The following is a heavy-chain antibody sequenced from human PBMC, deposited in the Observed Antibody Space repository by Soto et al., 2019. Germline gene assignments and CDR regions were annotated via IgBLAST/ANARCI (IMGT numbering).Heavy chain of an antibody. Sequence: GGSLRLSCGASGFTFTSFEMNWVRQAPGKGPEWVAYISSSGSTTHYADSVKGRFTISRDNAKNSLYLQMNSLRAEDTAVYHCARLKWGPRGQGTLVTVSS. CDR3: ARLKWGP. D-gene: IGHD2-8*01. V-gene: IGHV3-48*03. J-gene: IGHJ5*02. CDR1: GFTFTSFE. CDR2: ISSSGSTT.